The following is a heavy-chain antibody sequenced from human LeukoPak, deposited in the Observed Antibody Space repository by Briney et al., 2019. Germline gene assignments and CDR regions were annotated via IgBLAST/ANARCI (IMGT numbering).Heavy chain of an antibody. D-gene: IGHD3-22*01. J-gene: IGHJ6*02. CDR1: GGSISSENYS. Sequence: SETLSLTCTVSGGSISSENYSWSWIRQSPGEGLERTGRTHQSGNTYYNPSLQSRVVISLDTSKNQFSLQLSSVTAADAAVYYCARRYYDSNDYKYGRLGYYYYGMDVWGQGTTVTVSS. V-gene: IGHV4-30-4*01. CDR3: ARRYYDSNDYKYGRLGYYYYGMDV. CDR2: THQSGNT.